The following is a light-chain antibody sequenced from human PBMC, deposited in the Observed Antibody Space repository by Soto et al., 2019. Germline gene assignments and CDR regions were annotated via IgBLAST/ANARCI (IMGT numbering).Light chain of an antibody. CDR1: SSDVGDYDY. V-gene: IGLV2-14*03. CDR2: DVR. J-gene: IGLJ1*01. CDR3: SSYTSSSTPDV. Sequence: QSALTQPASVSGSPGQSITISCTGTSSDVGDYDYVSWYQQHPGKAPKLMIYDVRNRPSGVSNRFSGSKSGNTASLTISGLQAEDEADYYCSSYTSSSTPDVFGTGTKLTVL.